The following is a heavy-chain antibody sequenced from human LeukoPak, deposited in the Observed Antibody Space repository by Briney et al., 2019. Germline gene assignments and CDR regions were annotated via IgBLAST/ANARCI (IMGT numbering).Heavy chain of an antibody. CDR1: GFTFDNYG. J-gene: IGHJ4*02. CDR3: ARDGSGRVPEMSAPDY. CDR2: ISSSSSYI. V-gene: IGHV3-21*01. D-gene: IGHD3-10*01. Sequence: GGSLRLSCAASGFTFDNYGMNWVRQAPGKGLEWVSSISSSSSYIYYADSVKGRFTISRDNAKNSLYLQMNSLRAEDTAVYYCARDGSGRVPEMSAPDYWGQGTLVTVSS.